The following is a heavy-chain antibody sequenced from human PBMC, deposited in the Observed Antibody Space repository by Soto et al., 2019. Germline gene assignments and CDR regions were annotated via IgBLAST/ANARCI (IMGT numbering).Heavy chain of an antibody. CDR1: GFTFVSSA. Sequence: QMQLVQSGPEVKKPGTSVKVSCKASGFTFVSSAGQWVRQARGQRLDWIGWIVVGSGSTNYAQKFQDRVTITRDTSTSTASMELNSLTSEDTAVYYCAPDFGTFTIPGLGWGQGTLVTVSS. J-gene: IGHJ4*02. V-gene: IGHV1-58*01. D-gene: IGHD3-9*01. CDR3: APDFGTFTIPGLG. CDR2: IVVGSGST.